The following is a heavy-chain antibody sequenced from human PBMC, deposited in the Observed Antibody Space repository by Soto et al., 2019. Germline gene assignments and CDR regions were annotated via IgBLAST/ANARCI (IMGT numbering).Heavy chain of an antibody. CDR1: GFTFSSYP. Sequence: GGSLRLSCAASGFTFSSYPMHWVRQAPGKGLDWVAVISHDGSNKYYADSVKGRFTISRDNSKNTLFLQMNSLRAEDTAVYYCARAFGIAVAGVDYWGQGNLVTVSS. J-gene: IGHJ4*02. D-gene: IGHD6-19*01. CDR2: ISHDGSNK. CDR3: ARAFGIAVAGVDY. V-gene: IGHV3-30-3*01.